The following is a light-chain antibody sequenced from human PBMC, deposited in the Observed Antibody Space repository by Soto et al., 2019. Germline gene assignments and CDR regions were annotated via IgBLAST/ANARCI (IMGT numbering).Light chain of an antibody. CDR1: SSDVGVYNY. Sequence: QSALTQPDSGYGSPGQSITISCTSSSSDVGVYNYVSWYQQHPGKAPKLMIYEFSDRPSGFSNRFDCSKSGNTASLTISGLPADDEADYYCISYTSSSTPMVFGGGTKLTVL. CDR2: EFS. V-gene: IGLV2-14*01. CDR3: ISYTSSSTPMV. J-gene: IGLJ3*02.